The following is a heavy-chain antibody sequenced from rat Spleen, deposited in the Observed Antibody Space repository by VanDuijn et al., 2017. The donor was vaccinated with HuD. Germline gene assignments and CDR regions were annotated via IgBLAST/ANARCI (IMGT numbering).Heavy chain of an antibody. D-gene: IGHD1-12*02. CDR1: GFTFSSSP. Sequence: EVQLVESGGGLVQPGRSMKLSCAASGFTFSSSPMAWVRQAPTKGLEWVASIYTGGGNTYYRDSVKGRFTISRDNAKNTQYLQMDSLRSEDTATYYCARHHYDGSYHHRYFDYWGQGGMVTVSP. V-gene: IGHV5S13*01. J-gene: IGHJ2*01. CDR3: ARHHYDGSYHHRYFDY. CDR2: IYTGGGNT.